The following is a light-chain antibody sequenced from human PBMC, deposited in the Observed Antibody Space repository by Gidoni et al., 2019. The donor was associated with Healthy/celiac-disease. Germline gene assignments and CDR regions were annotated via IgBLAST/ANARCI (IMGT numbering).Light chain of an antibody. CDR2: WAS. CDR1: QSVLYSSNNKNY. Sequence: DIVMPQSPDSLAVSLGERATIHCKSSQSVLYSSNNKNYLAWYQQKPGQPPKLLVYWASTRDSGVPDRFSGSGSGTDFTLTISSLQAEDVAVYYCKQYYSTPQTFGQGTKVEIK. V-gene: IGKV4-1*01. J-gene: IGKJ1*01. CDR3: KQYYSTPQT.